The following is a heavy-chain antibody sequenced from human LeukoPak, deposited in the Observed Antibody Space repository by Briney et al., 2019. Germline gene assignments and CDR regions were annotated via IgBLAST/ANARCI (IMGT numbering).Heavy chain of an antibody. CDR3: ARGTDGRRYFDL. Sequence: PSETLSLTCTVSGGSISTYYWSWIRQPPGKGMEWIGFIYYTGSTNYNPSLKSRVTISLDPSKNQFSLRLTSVTAADTAVYYCARGTDGRRYFDLWGRGTLLTVSS. CDR2: IYYTGST. J-gene: IGHJ2*01. CDR1: GGSISTYY. D-gene: IGHD5-24*01. V-gene: IGHV4-59*01.